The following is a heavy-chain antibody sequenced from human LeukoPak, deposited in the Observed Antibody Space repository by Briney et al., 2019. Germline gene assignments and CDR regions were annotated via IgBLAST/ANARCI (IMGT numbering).Heavy chain of an antibody. CDR1: GYAFTSYG. V-gene: IGHV1-18*04. J-gene: IGHJ4*02. Sequence: ASVKVSCKASGYAFTSYGISWVRQAPGQGLEWMGWISAYNDNTNYVQKLQGRVTMTTDISTSTAYMELRSLGFDDTAVYYCARVDILTGFYTYFDYWGQGTLLTVSS. D-gene: IGHD3-9*01. CDR2: ISAYNDNT. CDR3: ARVDILTGFYTYFDY.